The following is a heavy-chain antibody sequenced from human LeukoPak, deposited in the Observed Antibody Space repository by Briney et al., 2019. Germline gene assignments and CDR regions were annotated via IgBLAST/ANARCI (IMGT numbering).Heavy chain of an antibody. D-gene: IGHD3-22*01. CDR1: GFTFSSYW. V-gene: IGHV3-7*03. Sequence: PGGSLRLSCAASGFTFSSYWMNWARQAPGKGLEWVASINHNGNVNYYVDSVKGRFTISRDNSKNTLYLQMNSLRAEDTAVYYCARDLDRSGYRDAFDIWGQGTMVTVSS. J-gene: IGHJ3*02. CDR3: ARDLDRSGYRDAFDI. CDR2: INHNGNVN.